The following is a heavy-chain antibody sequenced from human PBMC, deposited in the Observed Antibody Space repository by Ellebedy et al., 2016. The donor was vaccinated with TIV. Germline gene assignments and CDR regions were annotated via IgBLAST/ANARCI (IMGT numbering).Heavy chain of an antibody. CDR1: GFTFSSYW. Sequence: GGSLRLSCTVSGFTFSSYWMGWVRQAPGKGLEWVANIYQDGSKQNYVDSVKGRFTISRDNAKNSLYLQMNSLRVEDTAVYYCARDGAYGDYSPGKYIMDVWGQGTTVTVSS. V-gene: IGHV3-7*03. CDR2: IYQDGSKQ. J-gene: IGHJ6*02. CDR3: ARDGAYGDYSPGKYIMDV. D-gene: IGHD4-17*01.